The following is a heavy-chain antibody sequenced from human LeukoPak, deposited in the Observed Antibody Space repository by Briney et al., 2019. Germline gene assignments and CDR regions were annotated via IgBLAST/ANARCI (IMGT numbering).Heavy chain of an antibody. V-gene: IGHV3-30*02. CDR2: IRYDGSNK. CDR1: GFTFSSYG. Sequence: GGSLRLSCAASGFTFSSYGMHWVRQAPGKGLEWVAFIRYDGSNKYYADSVKGRFTISRDNSKNTLYRQMTSLRAEDTAGYYCAKDYSKTSYYGSGTYYRPNWFDPWGQGTLVTVSS. D-gene: IGHD3-10*01. J-gene: IGHJ5*01. CDR3: AKDYSKTSYYGSGTYYRPNWFDP.